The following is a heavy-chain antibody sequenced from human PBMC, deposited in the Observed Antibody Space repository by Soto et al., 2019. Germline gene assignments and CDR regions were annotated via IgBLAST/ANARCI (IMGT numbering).Heavy chain of an antibody. V-gene: IGHV3-30*04. CDR3: ARSAGGSYPPYDY. D-gene: IGHD1-26*01. Sequence: QVQLVESGGGVVQPGRSLRLSCAASGFTFSSYAMHWVRQAPGTGLEWVAVISYDGRDKYYPDSVKGRFTISRDNSKNTLYLHMNSLRAEDTAVYYCARSAGGSYPPYDYWGQGTLVTVSS. CDR1: GFTFSSYA. J-gene: IGHJ4*02. CDR2: ISYDGRDK.